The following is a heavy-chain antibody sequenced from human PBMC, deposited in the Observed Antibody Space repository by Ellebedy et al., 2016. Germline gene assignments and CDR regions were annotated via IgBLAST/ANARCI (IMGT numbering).Heavy chain of an antibody. CDR1: GFSFSTYW. J-gene: IGHJ4*02. V-gene: IGHV3-74*01. D-gene: IGHD1-20*01. Sequence: GESLKISCAASGFSFSTYWMHWVRQAPGKGLMWIPRISPDGGSVRYADSVKGRFTISRDNAENTLSLQMNSLRAEDTAVYYCASYDWNRFDYWGQGTLVTVSS. CDR2: ISPDGGSV. CDR3: ASYDWNRFDY.